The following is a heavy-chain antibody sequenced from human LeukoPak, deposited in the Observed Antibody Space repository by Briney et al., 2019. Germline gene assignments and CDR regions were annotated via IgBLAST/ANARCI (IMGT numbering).Heavy chain of an antibody. CDR2: ISSSSTTI. CDR3: ARGSVAVAGTTYYYGMDV. V-gene: IGHV3-48*02. D-gene: IGHD6-19*01. Sequence: GGSLRLSCAASGFTFGSHSLNWVRQAPGKGLEWVSYISSSSTTIYYADSVKGRFTISRDNAKNSLYLQMNSLRDEDTAVYYCARGSVAVAGTTYYYGMDVWGQGTTVTVSS. J-gene: IGHJ6*02. CDR1: GFTFGSHS.